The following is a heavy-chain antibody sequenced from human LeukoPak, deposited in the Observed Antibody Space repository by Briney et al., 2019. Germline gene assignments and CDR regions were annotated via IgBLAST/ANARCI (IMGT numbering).Heavy chain of an antibody. Sequence: PGGSLRLSCASSGFTFSNYWMSWVRQAPGKGLEWVANIKQDGSEKYYVDSVKGRFTISRDNAKNSLYLQMNSLRAEDTAVYHCARRGGSSWYNWFDPWGQGTLVTVSS. V-gene: IGHV3-7*05. CDR2: IKQDGSEK. D-gene: IGHD6-13*01. J-gene: IGHJ5*02. CDR3: ARRGGSSWYNWFDP. CDR1: GFTFSNYW.